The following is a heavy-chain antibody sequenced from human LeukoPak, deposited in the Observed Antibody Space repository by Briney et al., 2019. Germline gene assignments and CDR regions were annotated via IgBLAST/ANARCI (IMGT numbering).Heavy chain of an antibody. CDR2: INWNGGST. CDR1: GFTFDDYA. Sequence: GGPLRLSCAASGFTFDDYAMNWVRQAPGKGLEWVSGINWNGGSTYYRDSVKGRFTISRDNAKNSLYLQMNSQRAEDTALYYCARVKGSGYRNSIDYWGQGTLVTVSS. D-gene: IGHD3-3*01. J-gene: IGHJ4*02. V-gene: IGHV3-20*04. CDR3: ARVKGSGYRNSIDY.